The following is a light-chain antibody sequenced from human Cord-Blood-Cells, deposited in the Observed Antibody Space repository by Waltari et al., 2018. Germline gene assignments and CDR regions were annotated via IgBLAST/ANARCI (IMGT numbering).Light chain of an antibody. CDR1: SSDVGGYNY. CDR3: SSYAGSNNRV. V-gene: IGLV2-8*01. CDR2: EVS. Sequence: QSALTQPPSASGSPGQSVTISCTGTSSDVGGYNYASWCQQHPGKAPQLMIYEVSKRPSGVPDRFSGSKSGNTASLTVSGLQAEDEADYYCSSYAGSNNRVFGGGTKLTVL. J-gene: IGLJ3*02.